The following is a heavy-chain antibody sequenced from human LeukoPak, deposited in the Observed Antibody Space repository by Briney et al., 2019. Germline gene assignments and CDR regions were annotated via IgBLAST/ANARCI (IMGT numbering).Heavy chain of an antibody. D-gene: IGHD6-19*01. V-gene: IGHV4-59*08. CDR2: IYYSGIT. CDR3: ARVSQWLAYNWFDP. CDR1: GGSISGYY. J-gene: IGHJ5*02. Sequence: SETLSLTCTVSGGSISGYYWSWIRQAPGKGLEWIGYIYYSGITNYNPSLKSRVAISVDTSKNQFSLKLTSVTAADTAVYYCARVSQWLAYNWFDPWGQGTLVTVSS.